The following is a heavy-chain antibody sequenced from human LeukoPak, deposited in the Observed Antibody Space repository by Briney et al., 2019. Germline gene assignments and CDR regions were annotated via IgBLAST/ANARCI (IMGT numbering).Heavy chain of an antibody. CDR1: GGSISSSSYY. CDR3: ARSMYSRPYYFDY. J-gene: IGHJ4*02. CDR2: IYYSGST. V-gene: IGHV4-39*01. D-gene: IGHD1-1*01. Sequence: PSETLSLTCTVSGGSISSSSYYWGWIRQPPGKGLEWIGSIYYSGSTYYNPSLKSRVTISVDMSKNQFSLKLSSVTAADTAVYYCARSMYSRPYYFDYWGQGTLVTVSS.